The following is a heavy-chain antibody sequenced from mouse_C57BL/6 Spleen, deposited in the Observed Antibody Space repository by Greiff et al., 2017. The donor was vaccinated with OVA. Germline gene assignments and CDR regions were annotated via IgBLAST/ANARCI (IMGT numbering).Heavy chain of an antibody. V-gene: IGHV1-26*01. CDR2: INPNNGGT. Sequence: EVQLQQSGPELVKPGASVKISCKASGYTFTDYYMNWVKQSHGKSLEWIGDINPNNGGTSYNQKFKGKATLTVAKSSSTAYMELRSLTSEDSAGYYCARRSHTGPFAYWGQGTLVTVSA. J-gene: IGHJ3*01. D-gene: IGHD4-1*01. CDR1: GYTFTDYY. CDR3: ARRSHTGPFAY.